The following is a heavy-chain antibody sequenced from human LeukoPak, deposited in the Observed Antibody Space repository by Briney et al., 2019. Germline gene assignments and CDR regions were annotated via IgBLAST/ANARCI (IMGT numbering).Heavy chain of an antibody. D-gene: IGHD4-23*01. CDR3: ARVPRAAYDMTPVGYYYYYMDV. J-gene: IGHJ6*03. CDR2: IRYDGSNK. CDR1: GFTFSSYG. V-gene: IGHV3-30*02. Sequence: PGGSLRLSCAASGFTFSSYGMHWVRQAPGKGVEGVAFIRYDGSNKYYADSVKGRFTISRDNSKNTLYLQMNSLRAEDTAVYYCARVPRAAYDMTPVGYYYYYMDVWGKGTTVTISS.